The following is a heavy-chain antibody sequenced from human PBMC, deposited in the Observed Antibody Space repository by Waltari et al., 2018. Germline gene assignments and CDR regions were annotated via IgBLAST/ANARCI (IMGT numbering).Heavy chain of an antibody. CDR2: MNPNSDKT. CDR3: ARQGVSRSTWDYYYHYYGTDV. V-gene: IGHV1-8*03. CDR1: GFTFTDFD. Sequence: QEQLVQSGAEVKKPGASVKVSCKASGFTFTDFDINWVRQATGQGLEWMGWMNPNSDKTGYAQKIQGRVTFTRNTSISTAYMELSSLRSDDTAVYYCARQGVSRSTWDYYYHYYGTDVWGQGTTVTVSS. J-gene: IGHJ6*02. D-gene: IGHD1-26*01.